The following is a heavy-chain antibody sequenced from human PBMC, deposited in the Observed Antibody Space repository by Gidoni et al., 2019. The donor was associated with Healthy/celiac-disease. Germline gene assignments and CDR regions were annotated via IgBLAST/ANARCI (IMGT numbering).Heavy chain of an antibody. V-gene: IGHV3-30*01. CDR3: ARDLSGGDSY. D-gene: IGHD2-21*02. CDR2: ISYDGSNK. CDR1: GFTFSSYA. J-gene: IGHJ4*02. Sequence: QVQLVEAGGGVVQPGRSLRLSCAASGFTFSSYAMHWVRQAPGKGLEWVAVISYDGSNKYYADSVKGRFTISRDNSKNTLYLQMNSLRAEDTAVYYCARDLSGGDSYWGQGTLVTVSS.